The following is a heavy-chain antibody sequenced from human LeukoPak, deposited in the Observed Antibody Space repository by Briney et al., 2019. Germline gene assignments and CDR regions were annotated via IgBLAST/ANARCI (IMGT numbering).Heavy chain of an antibody. D-gene: IGHD2-2*02. V-gene: IGHV1-2*02. J-gene: IGHJ3*02. CDR1: GYTFTGYY. CDR2: INPNSGGT. Sequence: VASVKVSCKASGYTFTGYYIHWVRQAPGQGLEWMGWINPNSGGTNYAQKFQGRVTMTRDTSISTAYMELSRLRSDDTAVYYCARDHCSSSSCYIRDAFDIWGQGTMVTVSS. CDR3: ARDHCSSSSCYIRDAFDI.